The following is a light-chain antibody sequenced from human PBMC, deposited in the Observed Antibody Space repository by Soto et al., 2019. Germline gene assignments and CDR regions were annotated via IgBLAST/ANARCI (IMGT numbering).Light chain of an antibody. Sequence: QSVLTQPASVSGSPGQSITISCTGTNRDVGTYSLVSWYQQYPGKAPKLMVYEGSKRPSGISNRFSGSKSGNTASLTISGLQPEDEADYYCCSYAGSSTYVLGRATKVTV. CDR2: EGS. CDR3: CSYAGSSTYV. J-gene: IGLJ1*01. V-gene: IGLV2-23*01. CDR1: NRDVGTYSL.